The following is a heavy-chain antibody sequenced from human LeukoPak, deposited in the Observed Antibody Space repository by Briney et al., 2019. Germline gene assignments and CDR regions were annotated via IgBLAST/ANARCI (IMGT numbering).Heavy chain of an antibody. CDR2: IYYSGST. V-gene: IGHV4-39*01. D-gene: IGHD3-10*01. CDR3: ARGSYYAFDI. Sequence: SETLSLTCTVSGGSISSSSYYWGWIRQPPGKGLEWIGSIYYSGSTYYNPSLKSRVTISVDTSKNQFSLELSSVTAADTAVYYCARGSYYAFDIWGQGTMVTVSS. J-gene: IGHJ3*02. CDR1: GGSISSSSYY.